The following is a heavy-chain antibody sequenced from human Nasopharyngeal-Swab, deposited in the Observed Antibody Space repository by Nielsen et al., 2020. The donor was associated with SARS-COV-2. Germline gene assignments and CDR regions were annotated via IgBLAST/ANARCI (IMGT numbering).Heavy chain of an antibody. CDR1: GYTFMVFK. D-gene: IGHD6-13*01. J-gene: IGHJ4*02. V-gene: IGHV1-2*04. Sequence: ASVKVSCKASGYTFMVFKMHWVRQAPGQGLEWMGWINPDTGGTTYAQRFQGWVTMTRDTSISTFYMDLNRLKSDDMAVYYCARLGAAGDFDYWGQGTLVTVSS. CDR2: INPDTGGT. CDR3: ARLGAAGDFDY.